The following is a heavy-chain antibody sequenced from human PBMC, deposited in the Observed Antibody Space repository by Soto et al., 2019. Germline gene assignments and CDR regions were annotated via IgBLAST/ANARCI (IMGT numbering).Heavy chain of an antibody. CDR2: IFGSGGGI. J-gene: IGHJ4*02. V-gene: IGHV3-23*01. Sequence: EVQLLESGGGLVQPGGSLRLSCAASGFTFRTYAMSWVRQAPGEGLEWVSGIFGSGGGISYADSVKRRFSISRDNSNNMLYLQMHSLGAEDTAVYYCAKDRQPEGRWPFDHWGQGTLVTVSS. CDR3: AKDRQPEGRWPFDH. CDR1: GFTFRTYA. D-gene: IGHD3-16*02.